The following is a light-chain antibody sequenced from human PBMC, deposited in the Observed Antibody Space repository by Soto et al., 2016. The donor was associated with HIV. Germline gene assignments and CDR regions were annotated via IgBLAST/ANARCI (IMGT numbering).Light chain of an antibody. CDR1: NIRTKS. CDR2: DDS. V-gene: IGLV3-21*03. Sequence: SYVLTQPPSVSVAPGKTATITCGGNNIRTKSVHWYRQKPGQAPVLVVYDDSDRPSGIPERFSGSNSGSAATLTISRVEAGDEADYYCQVWDTNTDHWVFGGGTKLTVL. J-gene: IGLJ3*02. CDR3: QVWDTNTDHWV.